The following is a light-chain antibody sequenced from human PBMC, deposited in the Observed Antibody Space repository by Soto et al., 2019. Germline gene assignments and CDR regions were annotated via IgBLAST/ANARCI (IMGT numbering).Light chain of an antibody. J-gene: IGLJ3*02. Sequence: QSVLTQPPSVSGAPGQRVTISCTGSSSNTGAGYDVHWYQQVPGMAPKLLIFGNYERPSGVPDRFSGSKSGASASLAISGLQTEDEADYYCQSYDTSLNDWVFGGGTKLTV. CDR1: SSNTGAGYD. V-gene: IGLV1-40*01. CDR2: GNY. CDR3: QSYDTSLNDWV.